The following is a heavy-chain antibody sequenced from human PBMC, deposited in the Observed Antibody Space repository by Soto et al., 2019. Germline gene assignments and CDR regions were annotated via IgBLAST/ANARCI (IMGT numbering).Heavy chain of an antibody. CDR1: GGSFSGYY. CDR2: INHSGST. Sequence: QVQLQQWGAGLLKPSETLSLTCAVYGGSFSGYYWSWIRQPPGKGLEWIGEINHSGSTNYNPSLKSRVTISVDTSKNQFSLKLSSVTAADTAVYYCARWEVVRSAFDIWGQGTMVTVSS. D-gene: IGHD1-26*01. CDR3: ARWEVVRSAFDI. J-gene: IGHJ3*02. V-gene: IGHV4-34*01.